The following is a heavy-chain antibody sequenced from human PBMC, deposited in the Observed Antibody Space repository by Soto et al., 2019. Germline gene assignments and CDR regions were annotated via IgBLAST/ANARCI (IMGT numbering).Heavy chain of an antibody. CDR1: GGTFSSYA. CDR3: AREVASGSHIGY. V-gene: IGHV1-69*01. D-gene: IGHD3-22*01. J-gene: IGHJ4*02. Sequence: QVQLVQSGAEVKKPGSSVKVSCKASGGTFSSYAISWVRQAPGQGLEWMGGIIPIFGTANYAQKFQGRVTITADESTSTAYMELSILRSEGTAVYYCAREVASGSHIGYWGQGTLVTVSS. CDR2: IIPIFGTA.